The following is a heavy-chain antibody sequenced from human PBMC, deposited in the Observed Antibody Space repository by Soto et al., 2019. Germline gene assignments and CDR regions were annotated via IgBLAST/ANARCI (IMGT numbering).Heavy chain of an antibody. Sequence: GESLKISCKGSGYSFTSYWIGWVRQMPGKGLEWVGIIYPGDSDTRYSPSFQGQVTISADKSISTAYLQWSSLKASDTAMYYCARRGGDTMVPKPRDWFDPWGQGSLVTVSS. CDR2: IYPGDSDT. J-gene: IGHJ5*02. V-gene: IGHV5-51*01. CDR1: GYSFTSYW. CDR3: ARRGGDTMVPKPRDWFDP. D-gene: IGHD3-10*01.